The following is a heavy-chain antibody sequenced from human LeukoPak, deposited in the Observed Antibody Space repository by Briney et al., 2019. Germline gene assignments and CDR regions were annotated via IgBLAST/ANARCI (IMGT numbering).Heavy chain of an antibody. Sequence: PSETLSLTCTVSGYSISSGYYWGWIRQSPGKGLEWIGSIYHSGSTYYNPSLKSRVTISVDTSKNQFSLKLSSVTAADTAVYYCAREGKGSVAGSNFDYWGQGTLVTVSS. V-gene: IGHV4-38-2*02. D-gene: IGHD6-19*01. CDR3: AREGKGSVAGSNFDY. J-gene: IGHJ4*02. CDR1: GYSISSGYY. CDR2: IYHSGST.